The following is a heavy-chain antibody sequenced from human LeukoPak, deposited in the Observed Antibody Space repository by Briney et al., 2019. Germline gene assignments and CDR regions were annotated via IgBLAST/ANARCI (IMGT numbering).Heavy chain of an antibody. CDR3: ARSGYYGDWNYYYYYMDV. D-gene: IGHD4-17*01. CDR1: GGSISSYY. V-gene: IGHV4-59*08. Sequence: SESLSLTCTVSGGSISSYYWSWIRQPPGEGLEWIGYIYYSGSTNYNPSLKSRVTISVDTSKNQFSLKLSSVTAADTAVYYCARSGYYGDWNYYYYYMDVWGKGTTVTISS. CDR2: IYYSGST. J-gene: IGHJ6*03.